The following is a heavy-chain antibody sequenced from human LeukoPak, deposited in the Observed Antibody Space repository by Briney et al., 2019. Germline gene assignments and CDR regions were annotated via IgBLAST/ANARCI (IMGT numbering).Heavy chain of an antibody. Sequence: SETLSLTCAVYGGSFSGYYWSWIRQPPGKGLEWIGYIYYSGSTNYNPSLKSRVTISVDTSKNQFSLKLSSVTAADTAVYYCARVGEVVRGVFYYYMDVWGKGTTVTVSS. CDR2: IYYSGST. CDR3: ARVGEVVRGVFYYYMDV. V-gene: IGHV4-59*01. J-gene: IGHJ6*03. CDR1: GGSFSGYY. D-gene: IGHD3-10*01.